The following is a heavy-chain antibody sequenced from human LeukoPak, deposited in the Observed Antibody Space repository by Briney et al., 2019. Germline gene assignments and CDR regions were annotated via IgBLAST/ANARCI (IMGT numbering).Heavy chain of an antibody. V-gene: IGHV1-2*02. D-gene: IGHD5-24*01. CDR2: INANSGGI. Sequence: ASVTVSFKASGYIFTAYYMHWVRQAPGQGLEWMGWINANSGGINYAQKFQGRVTMTRDTSITTAYMEVSGLRSDDTAVYFCARGEIDGPDFDQWGQGTLVTVSS. J-gene: IGHJ4*02. CDR3: ARGEIDGPDFDQ. CDR1: GYIFTAYY.